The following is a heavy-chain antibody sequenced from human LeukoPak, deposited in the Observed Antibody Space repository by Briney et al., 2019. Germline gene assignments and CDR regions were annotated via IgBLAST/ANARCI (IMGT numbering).Heavy chain of an antibody. J-gene: IGHJ4*02. CDR2: IYYSGST. Sequence: SETLSLTCTVSGGSISSYYWSWIRQPPGKGLEWIGYIYYSGSTNYNPSLKSRVTIPVDTSKNQFSLRLSSVTAADTAVYYCARYGGEVTTPEYYFDYWGQGTLVTVSS. V-gene: IGHV4-59*08. D-gene: IGHD4-11*01. CDR1: GGSISSYY. CDR3: ARYGGEVTTPEYYFDY.